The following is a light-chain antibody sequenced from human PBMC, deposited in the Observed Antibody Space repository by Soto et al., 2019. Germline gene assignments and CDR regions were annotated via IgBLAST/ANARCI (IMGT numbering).Light chain of an antibody. V-gene: IGLV2-14*03. CDR3: SSYTSSSTPWV. J-gene: IGLJ1*01. CDR1: SSDVGGYNY. Sequence: ALTQPTSVSGSPGQSITISCTGTSSDVGGYNYVSWYQHHPGKAPKLMICDVSDRPSGVSNRFSGSKSGNTASLTISGLQAGDEADYYCSSYTSSSTPWVFGTGTKVTVL. CDR2: DVS.